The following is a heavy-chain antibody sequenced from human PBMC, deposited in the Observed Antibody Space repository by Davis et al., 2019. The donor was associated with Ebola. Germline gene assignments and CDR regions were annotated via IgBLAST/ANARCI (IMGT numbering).Heavy chain of an antibody. V-gene: IGHV4-34*01. CDR3: ARLASDTAIDY. J-gene: IGHJ4*02. Sequence: MPLETLSLTCAVYGGSFSGYYWSWIRQPPGKGLEWIGEINHSGSTNYNPSLKSRVTISVDTSKNQFPLKLSSVTAADTAVYYWARLASDTAIDYWGQGTLVTVSS. CDR1: GGSFSGYY. CDR2: INHSGST. D-gene: IGHD5-18*01.